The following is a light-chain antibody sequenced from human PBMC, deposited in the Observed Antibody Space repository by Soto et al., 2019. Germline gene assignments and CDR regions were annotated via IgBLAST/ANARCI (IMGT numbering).Light chain of an antibody. CDR1: QHIRTD. J-gene: IGKJ5*01. CDR3: QQYKSWPYT. V-gene: IGKV3-15*01. CDR2: GAS. Sequence: EIAMTQSSVTLALSPGEKSTLSCSASQHIRTDLAWYPKRPGQAPRLLMFGASTRATGIPARFSGSGSGTDFTLSITGLQSEDFAVYDCQQYKSWPYTFGQGTRLEI.